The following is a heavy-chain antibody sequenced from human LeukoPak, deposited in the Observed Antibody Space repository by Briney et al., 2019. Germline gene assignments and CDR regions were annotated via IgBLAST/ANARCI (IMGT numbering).Heavy chain of an antibody. D-gene: IGHD3-10*01. CDR1: GFTFSSYA. CDR3: AKAPYSLGNYYVDY. Sequence: GGSLRLSCAASGFTFSSYAMTWVRQAPGKGLEWVSGISDSGGGTYYADSVKGRFTISRDNSKNTVHLQMNSLRAEDTAVYYCAKAPYSLGNYYVDYWGQGTLVTVSS. CDR2: ISDSGGGT. V-gene: IGHV3-23*01. J-gene: IGHJ4*02.